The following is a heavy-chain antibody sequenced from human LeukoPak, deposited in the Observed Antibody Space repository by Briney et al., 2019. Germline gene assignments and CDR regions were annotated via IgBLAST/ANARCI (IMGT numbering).Heavy chain of an antibody. CDR2: IYSGGST. CDR1: GFTLSSNY. CDR3: ARDSSSWFYFDY. J-gene: IGHJ4*02. D-gene: IGHD6-13*01. Sequence: GGSLRLSCAASGFTLSSNYMSWVRQAPGKGLEWVSVIYSGGSTYYADSVKGRFTISRDNSKNTLYLQMNSLRAEDTAVYYCARDSSSWFYFDYWGQGTLVTVSS. V-gene: IGHV3-66*01.